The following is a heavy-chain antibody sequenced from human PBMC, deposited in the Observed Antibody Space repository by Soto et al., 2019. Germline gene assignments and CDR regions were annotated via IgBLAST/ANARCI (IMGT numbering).Heavy chain of an antibody. D-gene: IGHD3-22*01. Sequence: SVKVSCKASGYTLTDYYIHWVRQAPGQGLEWMGGIIPIFGTANYAQKFQGRVTITADESTSTAYMELSSLRSEDTAVYYCARDSRDYYDSSGSSIYFDYWGQGTLVTVSS. CDR1: GYTLTDYY. V-gene: IGHV1-69*13. J-gene: IGHJ4*02. CDR2: IIPIFGTA. CDR3: ARDSRDYYDSSGSSIYFDY.